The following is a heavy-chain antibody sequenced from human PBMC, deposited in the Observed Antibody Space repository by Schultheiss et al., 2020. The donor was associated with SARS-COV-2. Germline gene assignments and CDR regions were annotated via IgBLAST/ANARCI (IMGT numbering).Heavy chain of an antibody. CDR2: ISSSSSYI. Sequence: GESLKISCAASGFTFSSYSMNWVRQAPGKGLEWVSSISSSSSYIYYADSVKGRFTISRDNAKNSLYLQMNSLRAEDTAVYYCARELHYDFWSGLGGYYYGMDVWGQGTTVTVSS. CDR1: GFTFSSYS. V-gene: IGHV3-21*01. CDR3: ARELHYDFWSGLGGYYYGMDV. D-gene: IGHD3-3*01. J-gene: IGHJ6*02.